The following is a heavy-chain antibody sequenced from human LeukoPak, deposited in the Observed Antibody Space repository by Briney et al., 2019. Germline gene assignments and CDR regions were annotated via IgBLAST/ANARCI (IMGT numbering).Heavy chain of an antibody. V-gene: IGHV3-23*01. D-gene: IGHD3-22*01. Sequence: PGGSLRLSCAASGFTFSSYAMSWVRQAPGKGLEWVSTITASGGSTYYADSVKGRFTISRDNSKNTLYMQMNSLRDEDTAVYYCAKHALHDSSGYYSPCDCGGEGPLDTVPT. CDR1: GFTFSSYA. CDR2: ITASGGST. J-gene: IGHJ4*02. CDR3: AKHALHDSSGYYSPCDC.